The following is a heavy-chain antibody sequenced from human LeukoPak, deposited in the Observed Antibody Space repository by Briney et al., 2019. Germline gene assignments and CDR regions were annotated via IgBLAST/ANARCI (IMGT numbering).Heavy chain of an antibody. Sequence: GGSLRLSCAASGFTLSSYAMSWVRQAPGQGLEWVSTISGGGGKTYYADSVRGRFTIARDNSKNTLFLQMNSLRAEDTALYHCAKDRIVIGITAARPEFDYWGQGTLVSVSS. CDR1: GFTLSSYA. V-gene: IGHV3-23*01. CDR2: ISGGGGKT. CDR3: AKDRIVIGITAARPEFDY. J-gene: IGHJ4*02. D-gene: IGHD6-13*01.